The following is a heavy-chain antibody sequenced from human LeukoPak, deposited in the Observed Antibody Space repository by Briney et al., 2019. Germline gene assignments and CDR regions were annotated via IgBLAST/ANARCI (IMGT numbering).Heavy chain of an antibody. V-gene: IGHV1-69-2*01. D-gene: IGHD6-6*01. CDR3: ATAYSSSSDFDY. J-gene: IGHJ4*02. CDR1: GYTFTDYY. Sequence: ASVKVSCKVSGYTFTDYYMHWVQQAPGKGLEWMGLVDPEDGETIYAEKFQGRVTITADTSTDTAYMELSNLRSEDTAVYYCATAYSSSSDFDYWGQGTLVTVSS. CDR2: VDPEDGET.